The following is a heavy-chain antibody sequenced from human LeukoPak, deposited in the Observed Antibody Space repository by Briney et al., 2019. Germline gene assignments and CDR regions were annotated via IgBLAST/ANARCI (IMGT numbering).Heavy chain of an antibody. CDR2: ISGSGGST. V-gene: IGHV3-23*01. CDR3: AKDPGGYFTAMVTAFAY. D-gene: IGHD5-18*01. CDR1: GFTFSSYA. J-gene: IGHJ4*02. Sequence: PGGSLRLSCAASGFTFSSYAMSWVRQAPGKGLEWVSAISGSGGSTYYADSVKGRFTISRDNSKNTLYLQMNSLRAEDTAVYYCAKDPGGYFTAMVTAFAYWGQGTLVTVSS.